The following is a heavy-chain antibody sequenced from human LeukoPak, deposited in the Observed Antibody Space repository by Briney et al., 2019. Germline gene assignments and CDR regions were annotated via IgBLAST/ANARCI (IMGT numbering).Heavy chain of an antibody. CDR1: GYTFTSYY. J-gene: IGHJ4*02. Sequence: GASVKVSCKASGYTFTSYYMHWVRQAPGQGLEWMGIINPSGGSTSYAQKFQGRVTMTRDMSTSTVYMELSSLRSEDTAVYYCARPLENHLSSSDVGFDYWGQGTLVTVSS. CDR2: INPSGGST. CDR3: ARPLENHLSSSDVGFDY. D-gene: IGHD6-13*01. V-gene: IGHV1-46*01.